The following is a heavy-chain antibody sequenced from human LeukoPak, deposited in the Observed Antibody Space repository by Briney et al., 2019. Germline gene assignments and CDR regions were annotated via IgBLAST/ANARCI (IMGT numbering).Heavy chain of an antibody. CDR2: ISPDGSTK. CDR3: ATGASGSWDF. Sequence: GGSLRLSCAASGFTFSRSWMSWVRQPPGKGLEWVANISPDGSTKYHLDSVKGRFTISRDNAKDSLYLEMSRLRDDDTAMYYCATGASGSWDFGGQGTLVTVSS. V-gene: IGHV3-7*03. CDR1: GFTFSRSW. J-gene: IGHJ4*02. D-gene: IGHD6-13*01.